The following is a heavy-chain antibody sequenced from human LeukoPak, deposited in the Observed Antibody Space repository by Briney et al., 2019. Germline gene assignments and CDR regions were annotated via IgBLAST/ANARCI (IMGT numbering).Heavy chain of an antibody. J-gene: IGHJ5*02. CDR3: ARGGITIFGVVNNWFDP. CDR1: GGSISSSSYY. Sequence: SETLSLTCTVSGGSISSSSYYWGWIRQPPGKGLEWIGSIYYSGSTYYNPSLKSRVTISVDTSKNQFSLKLSSVTAADTAVYYCARGGITIFGVVNNWFDPWGQGTLVTVSS. D-gene: IGHD3-3*01. CDR2: IYYSGST. V-gene: IGHV4-39*07.